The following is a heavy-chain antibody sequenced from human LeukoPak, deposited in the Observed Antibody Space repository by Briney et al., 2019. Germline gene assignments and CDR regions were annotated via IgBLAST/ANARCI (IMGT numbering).Heavy chain of an antibody. Sequence: ASVKVSCKASGYTFTSYDINWVRQATGQGLEWMGWMNPNSGNTGYAQKFQGRVTMTRNTSISTAYMELSSLRSEDTAVYYCARGRTLMYSWKGYYYYMDVWGKGTTVTVSS. CDR2: MNPNSGNT. CDR3: ARGRTLMYSWKGYYYYMDV. J-gene: IGHJ6*03. V-gene: IGHV1-8*01. D-gene: IGHD1-1*01. CDR1: GYTFTSYD.